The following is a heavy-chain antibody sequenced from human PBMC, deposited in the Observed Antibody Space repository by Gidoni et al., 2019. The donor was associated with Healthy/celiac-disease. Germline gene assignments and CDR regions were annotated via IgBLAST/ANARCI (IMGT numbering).Heavy chain of an antibody. Sequence: QVQLVESGGGVVQPGRSLRLSCAASGFTFSSYGMHWVRQAPGKGLEWVAVISYDGSNKYYADSVKGRFTISRDNSKNTLYLQMNSLRAEDTAVYYCAKPVETNNVLLWFGESAHSDDFDYWGQGTLVTVSS. CDR2: ISYDGSNK. D-gene: IGHD3-10*01. CDR1: GFTFSSYG. CDR3: AKPVETNNVLLWFGESAHSDDFDY. V-gene: IGHV3-30*18. J-gene: IGHJ4*02.